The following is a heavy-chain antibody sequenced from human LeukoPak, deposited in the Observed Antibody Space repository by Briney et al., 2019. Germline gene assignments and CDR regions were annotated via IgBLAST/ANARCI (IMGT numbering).Heavy chain of an antibody. CDR2: IYPGDSDT. CDR3: ARPNSSGWYVGVVEI. CDR1: GYKLTNNW. V-gene: IGHV5-51*01. Sequence: GESLKISCKISGYKLTNNWIGWVRQVPGKGLEWMGIIYPGDSDTRYSPSFQGQVTISADKSISTAYLQWSSLKASDTAMYYCARPNSSGWYVGVVEIWGQGTMVTVSS. D-gene: IGHD6-19*01. J-gene: IGHJ3*02.